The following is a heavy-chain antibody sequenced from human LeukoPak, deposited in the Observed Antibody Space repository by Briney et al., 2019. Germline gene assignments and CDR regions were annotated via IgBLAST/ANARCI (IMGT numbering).Heavy chain of an antibody. V-gene: IGHV4-59*01. Sequence: SETLSLTCTVSGGSISSYYWSWIRQPPGKGLEWIGYIYYSGSTNYNPSLKSRVTISVDTSKNQFSLKLSSVTAADTAVYYCARYSSSWYYFDYWGQGTLVTVSS. CDR2: IYYSGST. J-gene: IGHJ4*02. CDR3: ARYSSSWYYFDY. D-gene: IGHD6-13*01. CDR1: GGSISSYY.